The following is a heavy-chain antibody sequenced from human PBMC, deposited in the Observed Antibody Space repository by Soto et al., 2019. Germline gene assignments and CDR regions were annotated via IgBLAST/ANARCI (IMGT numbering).Heavy chain of an antibody. V-gene: IGHV1-18*01. CDR1: GYTFTSYG. D-gene: IGHD3-10*01. CDR2: ISAYNGNT. J-gene: IGHJ3*02. CDR3: ARIARITMVRGVTIPDAFDI. Sequence: ASVKVSCKVSGYTFTSYGISSVRQAPGQGLEWMGWISAYNGNTNYAQKLQGRVTMTTDTSTSTAYMELRSLRSDDTAVYYCARIARITMVRGVTIPDAFDIWGQGTMVTVSS.